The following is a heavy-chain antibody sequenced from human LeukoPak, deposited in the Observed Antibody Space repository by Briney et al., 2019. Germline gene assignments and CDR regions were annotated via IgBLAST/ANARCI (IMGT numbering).Heavy chain of an antibody. CDR1: GGSISSYY. CDR2: IYYSGST. V-gene: IGHV4-59*08. CDR3: ARGDSSGYSGGFDY. J-gene: IGHJ4*02. Sequence: SETLSLTCTVSGGSISSYYWSWIRQPPGKGLEWIGYIYYSGSTNYNPSVKSRVTISVDTSKNQFSLKLSSVTAADTAVYYCARGDSSGYSGGFDYWGQGTLVTVSS. D-gene: IGHD3-22*01.